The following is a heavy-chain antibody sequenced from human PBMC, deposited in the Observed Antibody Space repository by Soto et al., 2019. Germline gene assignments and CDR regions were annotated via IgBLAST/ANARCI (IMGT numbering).Heavy chain of an antibody. CDR3: AXDRPHPDWGHYYYGMDV. D-gene: IGHD2-21*01. CDR2: ISAYNGNT. CDR1: GYTFTSYG. Sequence: ASVKVSCKASGYTFTSYGISWVRQAPGQGLEWMGWISAYNGNTNYAQKLQGRVTMTTDTSTSTAYMELRSLRSDDTAVYYCAXDRPHPDWGHYYYGMDVWGQGTTVTVSS. J-gene: IGHJ6*02. V-gene: IGHV1-18*04.